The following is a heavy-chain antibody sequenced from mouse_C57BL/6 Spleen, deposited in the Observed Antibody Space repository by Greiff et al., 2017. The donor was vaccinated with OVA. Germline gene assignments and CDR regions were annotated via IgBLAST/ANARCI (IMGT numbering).Heavy chain of an antibody. Sequence: VQLQQSGPELVKPGASVKISCKASGYAFSSSWMNWVKQRPGKGLEWIGRIYPGDGDTNYNGKFKGKATLTADKSSSTAYMQLSILTSADSAVYFCARGGVWYCFDYWGQGTTLTVSS. CDR2: IYPGDGDT. D-gene: IGHD2-10*02. V-gene: IGHV1-82*01. CDR1: GYAFSSSW. CDR3: ARGGVWYCFDY. J-gene: IGHJ2*01.